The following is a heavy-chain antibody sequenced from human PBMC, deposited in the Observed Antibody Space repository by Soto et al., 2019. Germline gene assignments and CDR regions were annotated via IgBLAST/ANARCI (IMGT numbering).Heavy chain of an antibody. CDR2: IYHTGNA. D-gene: IGHD3-22*01. Sequence: SETLSLTCTVSGGSISNSRFYWAWIRQPPGEGLEWIGSIYHTGNAYYNPSLKSRVTISVDTSKNQFSLKLTSVTAADAALYYCARDFFDSSDYTTNWFDPWGQGTLVTVSS. V-gene: IGHV4-39*01. CDR1: GGSISNSRFY. CDR3: ARDFFDSSDYTTNWFDP. J-gene: IGHJ5*02.